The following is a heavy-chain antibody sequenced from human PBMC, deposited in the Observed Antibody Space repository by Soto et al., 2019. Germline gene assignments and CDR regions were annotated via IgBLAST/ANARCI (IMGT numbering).Heavy chain of an antibody. CDR3: ARDTEYYGMDV. D-gene: IGHD4-17*01. J-gene: IGHJ6*02. V-gene: IGHV3-53*01. CDR2: IYSASST. CDR1: GFTVSHNY. Sequence: EVQLVESGGGLIQPGGSLRLSCAASGFTVSHNYMSWVRQAPGEGLEWVSVIYSASSTYYADSVKGRFTISRDNSKNPLYLQMNSLRAEDTAVYYCARDTEYYGMDVWGQGTTVTVSS.